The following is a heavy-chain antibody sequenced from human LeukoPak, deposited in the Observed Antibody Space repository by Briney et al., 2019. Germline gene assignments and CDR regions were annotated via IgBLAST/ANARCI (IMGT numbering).Heavy chain of an antibody. D-gene: IGHD6-6*01. Sequence: GGSLRLSCAASGFTFSSYAMSWVCQAPGKGLEWVSAISGSGGSTYYADSVKGRFTISRDNSKNTLYLQMNSLRAEDTAVYYCAKLLASSSSYFDYWGQGTLVTVSS. CDR2: ISGSGGST. CDR1: GFTFSSYA. J-gene: IGHJ4*02. CDR3: AKLLASSSSYFDY. V-gene: IGHV3-23*01.